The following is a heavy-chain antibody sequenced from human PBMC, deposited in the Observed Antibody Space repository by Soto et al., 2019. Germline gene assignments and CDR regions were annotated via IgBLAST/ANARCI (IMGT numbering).Heavy chain of an antibody. CDR2: IYHSGST. V-gene: IGHV4-4*02. CDR3: ARDNQPYTSDWYVLRSAGGHYFDP. Sequence: PSETLSLTCAVSGGSISSSNGWSWVRQPPGKGLEWIGEIYHSGSTNYNPSLKSRVTISVDKSKNQFSLKLSSVTAADTAVYFCARDNQPYTSDWYVLRSAGGHYFDPWGQGTLVTVSS. D-gene: IGHD6-13*01. J-gene: IGHJ4*02. CDR1: GGSISSSNG.